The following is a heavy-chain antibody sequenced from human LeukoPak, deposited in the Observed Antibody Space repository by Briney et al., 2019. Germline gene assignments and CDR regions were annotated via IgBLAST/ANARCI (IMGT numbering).Heavy chain of an antibody. CDR3: AIEVRVVTAIRYFDH. CDR2: IRYDGSHE. D-gene: IGHD2-21*02. J-gene: IGHJ4*01. Sequence: GGSLRLSCAASGFSFSSNDMHWVRQAPGKGLEWVAFIRYDGSHEHYIESVKGRFTVSRDNSKNTLYLQMNSLRVDDTAVYFCAIEVRVVTAIRYFDHRGQGSLVTVSS. V-gene: IGHV3-30*02. CDR1: GFSFSSND.